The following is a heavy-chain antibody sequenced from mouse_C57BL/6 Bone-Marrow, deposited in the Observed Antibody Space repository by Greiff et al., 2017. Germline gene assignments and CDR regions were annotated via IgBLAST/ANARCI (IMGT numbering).Heavy chain of an antibody. V-gene: IGHV1-81*01. Sequence: QVQLQQSGAELARPGASVKLSCKASGYTFTSYGISWVKQRTGQGLEWIGEIYPRSGNTYYTEKFKGKATLTADKSSSTAYMELRSLTSEDSAVYFCATDYETWFAYWGQGTLVTVSA. CDR1: GYTFTSYG. CDR3: ATDYETWFAY. D-gene: IGHD2-4*01. CDR2: IYPRSGNT. J-gene: IGHJ3*01.